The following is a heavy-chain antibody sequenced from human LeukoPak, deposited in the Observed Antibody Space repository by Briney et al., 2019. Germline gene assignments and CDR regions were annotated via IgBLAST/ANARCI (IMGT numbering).Heavy chain of an antibody. Sequence: SGTLSLTCTVSGGSITSYYWSWIRQPPGKGLEWIGYILDTGSTNYNPSLRSRVTISVDTSNNQFSLKLTSVTAADTAVYYCARMARQPTTDYYFEVDYWGQGTLATLPS. J-gene: IGHJ4*02. CDR3: ARMARQPTTDYYFEVDY. CDR2: ILDTGST. D-gene: IGHD3-9*01. V-gene: IGHV4-59*01. CDR1: GGSITSYY.